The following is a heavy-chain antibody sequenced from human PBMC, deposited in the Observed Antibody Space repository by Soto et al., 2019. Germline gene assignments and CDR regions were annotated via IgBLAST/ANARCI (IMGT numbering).Heavy chain of an antibody. Sequence: QVQLQESGPGLVKPSETLSLTCTVAGGSLTDHYWTWFRQSPGRGLQWIGYVYYSGATSYNPSHASQVTLTVDTSKNQFSLKLRSVTATDTAVYFCARGNDWKSSTFDIWGQGTMVSVSS. V-gene: IGHV4-59*11. CDR3: ARGNDWKSSTFDI. D-gene: IGHD2-21*01. J-gene: IGHJ3*02. CDR1: GGSLTDHY. CDR2: VYYSGAT.